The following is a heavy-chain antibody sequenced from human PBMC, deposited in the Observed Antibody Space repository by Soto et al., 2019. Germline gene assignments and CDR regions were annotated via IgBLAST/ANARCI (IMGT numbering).Heavy chain of an antibody. CDR1: GGSVSSDSYY. V-gene: IGHV4-61*01. D-gene: IGHD3-10*01. CDR3: ARRDYYGSGSYEDYFDY. CDR2: IYYSGST. J-gene: IGHJ4*02. Sequence: SETLSLTCTVSGGSVSSDSYYWSWIRQPPGKGLEWIGYIYYSGSTNYNPSLKSRVTISVDTSKIQFSLKLSSVTAADTAVYYCARRDYYGSGSYEDYFDYWGQGTLVTVSS.